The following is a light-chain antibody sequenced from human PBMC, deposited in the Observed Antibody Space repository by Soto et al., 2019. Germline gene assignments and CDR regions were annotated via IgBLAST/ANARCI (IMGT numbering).Light chain of an antibody. CDR3: TSYAGTYSFFYV. CDR2: EVS. CDR1: SRDVGAYNY. Sequence: QSALTQPPSASGSPGQSVTISCTGTSRDVGAYNYVSWHQQLPGKAPKLIIYEVSKRPSGVPDRFSGSKSGNTASLTVSGVQADDEADYYCTSYAGTYSFFYVFGTGTKVTVL. V-gene: IGLV2-8*01. J-gene: IGLJ1*01.